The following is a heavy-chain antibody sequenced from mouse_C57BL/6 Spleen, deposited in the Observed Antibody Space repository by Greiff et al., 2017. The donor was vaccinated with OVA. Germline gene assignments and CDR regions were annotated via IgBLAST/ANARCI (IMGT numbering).Heavy chain of an antibody. CDR3: ARRPPTIGHAMEY. CDR2: IHPNSGST. Sequence: QVQLKQPGAELVKPGASVKLSCKASGYTFTSYWMHWVKQRPGQGLEWIGMIHPNSGSTNYNEKFKSKATLTVDKSSSTAYMQLSSLTSEDSAVYYCARRPPTIGHAMEYWGQGTSVTVSS. D-gene: IGHD2-10*01. J-gene: IGHJ4*01. CDR1: GYTFTSYW. V-gene: IGHV1-64*01.